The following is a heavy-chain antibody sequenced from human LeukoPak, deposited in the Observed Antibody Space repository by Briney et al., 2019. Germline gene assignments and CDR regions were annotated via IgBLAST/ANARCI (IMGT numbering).Heavy chain of an antibody. D-gene: IGHD6-13*01. V-gene: IGHV4-39*01. J-gene: IGHJ3*02. CDR3: ARQAAGGRAFDI. Sequence: PSEILSLTCAVSGASISTGSHYWVWIRQPPGMALEWIGSVYSSGITFQNPSLKSRGTISVDTSKNQFSLTLSSVTAADMAVFYCARQAAGGRAFDIWGQGTMVTVSS. CDR1: GASISTGSHY. CDR2: VYSSGIT.